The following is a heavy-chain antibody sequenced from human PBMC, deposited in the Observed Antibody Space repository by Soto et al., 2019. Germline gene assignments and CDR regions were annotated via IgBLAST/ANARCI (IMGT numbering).Heavy chain of an antibody. Sequence: PSPTLSLTCAISGDSVSSNSAAWNWIRQSPSRGLEWLGRTYYRTKWYNDYAVSLKSRVTISVDTSKNQFSLKLSSVTAADTAVYYCARHYGSGSYYKPLSPYYYYMDVWGKGTTVTVSS. CDR2: TYYRTKWYN. V-gene: IGHV6-1*01. CDR1: GDSVSSNSAA. CDR3: ARHYGSGSYYKPLSPYYYYMDV. D-gene: IGHD3-10*01. J-gene: IGHJ6*03.